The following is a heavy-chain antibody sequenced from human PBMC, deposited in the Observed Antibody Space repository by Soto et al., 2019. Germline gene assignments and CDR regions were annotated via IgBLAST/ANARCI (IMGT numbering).Heavy chain of an antibody. CDR1: GGSFNTNY. Sequence: SETLSLTCAVSGGSFNTNYWSWVRQPPGKGLDWIGEINHSGSTNYNPSLKSRVTISVDTSKNQFSLKLSSVTAADTAVYYCASARWDYWGQGTLVTVSS. CDR3: ASARWDY. J-gene: IGHJ4*02. V-gene: IGHV4-34*01. CDR2: INHSGST.